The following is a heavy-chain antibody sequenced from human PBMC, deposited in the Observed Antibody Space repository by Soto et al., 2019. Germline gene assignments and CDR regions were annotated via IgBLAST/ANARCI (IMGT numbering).Heavy chain of an antibody. CDR1: GFTFSSYG. Sequence: QSGGSLRLSCAASGFTFSSYGMHWVRQAPGKGLEWVAVIWYDGSNKYYADSVKGRFTISRDNSKNTLYLQMNSLRAEDTAVYYCARDRFVYSSSWEFDYWGQGTLVTVSS. J-gene: IGHJ4*02. D-gene: IGHD6-13*01. V-gene: IGHV3-33*01. CDR2: IWYDGSNK. CDR3: ARDRFVYSSSWEFDY.